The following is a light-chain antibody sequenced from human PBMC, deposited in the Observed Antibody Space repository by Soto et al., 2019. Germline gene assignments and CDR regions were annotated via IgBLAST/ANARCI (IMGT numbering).Light chain of an antibody. CDR1: HVLLQSNGYNF. Sequence: SPLSLAVTPGGPASISCSSSHVLLQSNGYNFLDCYLQKAKQSPQLLNYLGSNRVSGVPDRFSGSGAGTDFTLKISRVEAEYVRVYCCMRALKPPIFGGGTKV. J-gene: IGKJ4*01. CDR2: LGS. V-gene: IGKV2-28*01. CDR3: MRALKPPI.